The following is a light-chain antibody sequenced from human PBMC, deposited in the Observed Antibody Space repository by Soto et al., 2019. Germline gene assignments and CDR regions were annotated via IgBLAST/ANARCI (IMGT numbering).Light chain of an antibody. CDR1: QNIYNS. CDR3: QESRSALWGT. V-gene: IGKV1-39*01. Sequence: IQMTQSPSSLSASLGDRVTITCRTSQNIYNSLNWYQQKAGRAPAVLIYGASNLQGGVPLRFSGSGSGTDFTLTISGLQPEDSATYYCQESRSALWGTCGQGTKGDIK. J-gene: IGKJ1*01. CDR2: GAS.